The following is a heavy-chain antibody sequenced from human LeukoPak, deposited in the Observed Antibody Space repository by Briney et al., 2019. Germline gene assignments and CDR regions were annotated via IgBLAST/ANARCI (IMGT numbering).Heavy chain of an antibody. CDR3: ARETLGYCSSTSCFGWFDP. Sequence: GRCLRLSCAPAGFTFSSYGMHWVRQAPGKWLEWVAVIRDDGSNKYYADSVKGRFTISRDNSKNSLYLQMNSLRAEYTAVYYCARETLGYCSSTSCFGWFDPWGQGTLVTVSS. J-gene: IGHJ5*02. V-gene: IGHV3-33*01. CDR2: IRDDGSNK. D-gene: IGHD2-2*01. CDR1: GFTFSSYG.